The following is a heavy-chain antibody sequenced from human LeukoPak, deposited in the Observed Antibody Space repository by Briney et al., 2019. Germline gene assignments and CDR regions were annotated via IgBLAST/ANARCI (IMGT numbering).Heavy chain of an antibody. CDR1: GFTFDGYT. CDR3: AKGDGSGSYTLVDY. CDR2: ISWDGGST. D-gene: IGHD3-10*01. J-gene: IGHJ4*02. V-gene: IGHV3-43*01. Sequence: GGSLRLSCAASGFTFDGYTMHWVRQAPGKGLEWVSLISWDGGSTYYADSVKGRFTISRDNSKNSLYLQMNSLRTEDTALYYCAKGDGSGSYTLVDYWGQGTLVTVSS.